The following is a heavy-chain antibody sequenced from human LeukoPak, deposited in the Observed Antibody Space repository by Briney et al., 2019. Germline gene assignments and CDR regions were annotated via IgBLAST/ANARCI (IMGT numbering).Heavy chain of an antibody. CDR3: ARFGSHSGNNWFDP. D-gene: IGHD1-1*01. CDR1: GGSFSGYY. CDR2: INHSGST. J-gene: IGHJ5*02. V-gene: IGHV4-34*01. Sequence: SETLSLTCAVYGGSFSGYYWSWIRQPPGKGLEWIGEINHSGSTNYNPSLKSRVTISVDTSKNQFSLKLSSVTAADTAVYYCARFGSHSGNNWFDPWGQGTLVTVSS.